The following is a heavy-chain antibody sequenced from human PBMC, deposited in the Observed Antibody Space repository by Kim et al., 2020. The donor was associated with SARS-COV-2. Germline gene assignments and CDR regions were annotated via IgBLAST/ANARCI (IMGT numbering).Heavy chain of an antibody. V-gene: IGHV1-18*01. CDR3: ARDWNDEGSDAFDI. J-gene: IGHJ3*02. D-gene: IGHD1-1*01. Sequence: ASVKVSCKASGYTFTSYGISWVRQAPGQGLEWMGWISAYNGNTNYAQKLQGRVTMTTDTSTSTAYMELRSLRSDDTAVYYCARDWNDEGSDAFDIWGQGTMVTVSS. CDR1: GYTFTSYG. CDR2: ISAYNGNT.